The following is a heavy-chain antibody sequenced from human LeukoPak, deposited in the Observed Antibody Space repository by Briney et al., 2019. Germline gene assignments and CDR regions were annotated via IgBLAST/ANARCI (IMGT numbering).Heavy chain of an antibody. J-gene: IGHJ5*02. CDR1: GGSISSGDYY. D-gene: IGHD3-9*01. CDR2: INHSGST. V-gene: IGHV4-30-4*01. CDR3: ARGLVYYDILTGYYSS. Sequence: PSQTLSLTCTVSGGSISSGDYYWSWIRQPPGKGLEWIGEINHSGSTNYNPSLKSRVTISVDASKNQFSLKLSSVTAADTAVYYCARGLVYYDILTGYYSSWGQGTLVTVSS.